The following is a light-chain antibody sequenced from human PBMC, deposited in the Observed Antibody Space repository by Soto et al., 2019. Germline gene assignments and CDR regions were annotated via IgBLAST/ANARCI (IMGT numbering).Light chain of an antibody. CDR3: QQYYSFPRT. V-gene: IGKV1-9*01. J-gene: IGKJ1*01. CDR1: QGISSY. Sequence: IQLTQSPSSLSASVGDRVTITCRASQGISSYLAWYQQKPGKAPKLLIYAASTLQSGVPSRFGGSGSGTDFTLTISCLQSEDFATYYCQQYYSFPRTFGQGTKVDIK. CDR2: AAS.